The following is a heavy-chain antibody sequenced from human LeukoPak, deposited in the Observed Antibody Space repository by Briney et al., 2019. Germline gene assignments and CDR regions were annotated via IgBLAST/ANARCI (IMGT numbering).Heavy chain of an antibody. V-gene: IGHV3-21*01. CDR2: ISSSSSYI. D-gene: IGHD6-6*01. CDR3: ATGRLTDAFDI. CDR1: GFTFSSYS. J-gene: IGHJ3*02. Sequence: GGSLRLSCAASGFTFSSYSMNWVRQAPGKGLEWVSSISSSSSYIYYADSVKGRFTISRDNAKNSLYLQMNSLRAEDTAVYYCATGRLTDAFDIWGQGTMVTVSS.